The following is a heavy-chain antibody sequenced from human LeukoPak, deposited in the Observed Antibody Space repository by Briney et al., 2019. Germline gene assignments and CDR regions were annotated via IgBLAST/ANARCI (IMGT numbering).Heavy chain of an antibody. V-gene: IGHV3-30*04. CDR1: GFTFSSYA. CDR3: ARDFGTLTTVTTVYWFDP. D-gene: IGHD4-17*01. Sequence: GGSLRLSCAASGFTFSSYAMHWVRQAPGKGLEWVAVISYDGSNKYYADSVKGRFTISRDNSKNTLYLQMNSLRAEDTAVYYCARDFGTLTTVTTVYWFDPWGQGTLVTVSS. CDR2: ISYDGSNK. J-gene: IGHJ5*02.